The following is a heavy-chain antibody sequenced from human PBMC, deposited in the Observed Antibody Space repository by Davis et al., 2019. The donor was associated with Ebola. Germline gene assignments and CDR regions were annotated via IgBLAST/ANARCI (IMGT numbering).Heavy chain of an antibody. D-gene: IGHD7-27*01. Sequence: PSETLSLTCTVSGGSISSYYWSWIRQPPGKALEWLAHIFSNDEKSYSTSLKSRLTISKDTSKSQVVLTMTNMDPVDTATYYCARIKSNWGSAVAFDYWGQGTLVTVSS. CDR2: IFSNDEK. V-gene: IGHV2-26*01. CDR3: ARIKSNWGSAVAFDY. J-gene: IGHJ4*02. CDR1: GGSISSYYW.